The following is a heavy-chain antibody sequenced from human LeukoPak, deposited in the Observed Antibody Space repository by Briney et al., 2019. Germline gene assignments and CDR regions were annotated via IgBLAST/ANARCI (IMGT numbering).Heavy chain of an antibody. D-gene: IGHD3-10*01. Sequence: GGSLRLSCAASGFTFSSYAMSWVRHAPRKRLEFVSAISGSGGSTYYADSVKGRFTISRDNSKNTLYLQMNSLRAEDTAVYYCAKDTDYYGSGSDYWGQGTLVTVSS. J-gene: IGHJ4*02. CDR3: AKDTDYYGSGSDY. CDR1: GFTFSSYA. CDR2: ISGSGGST. V-gene: IGHV3-23*01.